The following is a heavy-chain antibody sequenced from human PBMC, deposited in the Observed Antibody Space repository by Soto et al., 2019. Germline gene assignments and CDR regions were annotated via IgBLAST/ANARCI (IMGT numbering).Heavy chain of an antibody. CDR3: ASSYSGYLDN. J-gene: IGHJ4*02. CDR1: GGSMSSGAYY. D-gene: IGHD3-22*01. V-gene: IGHV4-31*03. Sequence: LSLTCSVSGGSMSSGAYYWNWIRHYPGKALEWIAYIYHSGNTYYNPSLRSRITISVDTSKNQFSLKLASVSDADTAVYYCASSYSGYLDNWGQGILVTVSS. CDR2: IYHSGNT.